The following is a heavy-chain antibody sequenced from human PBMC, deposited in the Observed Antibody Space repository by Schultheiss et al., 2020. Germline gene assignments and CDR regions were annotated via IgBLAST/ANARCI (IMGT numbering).Heavy chain of an antibody. V-gene: IGHV1-2*02. CDR2: INPNSGGT. D-gene: IGHD5-24*01. Sequence: ASVKVSCKASGYTFTGYYMHWVRQAPGQGLEWMGWINPNSGGTSYAQKFQGRVTMTRDTSTSTVYMELSSLRSEDTAVYYCARGGGYNYDYWGQGTLVTVSS. J-gene: IGHJ4*02. CDR1: GYTFTGYY. CDR3: ARGGGYNYDY.